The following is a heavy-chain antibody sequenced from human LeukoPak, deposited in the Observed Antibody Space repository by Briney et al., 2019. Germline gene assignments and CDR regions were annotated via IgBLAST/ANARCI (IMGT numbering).Heavy chain of an antibody. Sequence: SETLSLTCAVSGGSISSYYWSWIRQPPGKGLEWIGYIYYSGSTNYNPSPKSRVTISVDTSKNQFSLKLSSVTAADTAVYYCARHEDKYYYDSSGYYYFDYWGQGILVPVSA. J-gene: IGHJ4*02. CDR2: IYYSGST. D-gene: IGHD3-22*01. CDR3: ARHEDKYYYDSSGYYYFDY. V-gene: IGHV4-59*08. CDR1: GGSISSYY.